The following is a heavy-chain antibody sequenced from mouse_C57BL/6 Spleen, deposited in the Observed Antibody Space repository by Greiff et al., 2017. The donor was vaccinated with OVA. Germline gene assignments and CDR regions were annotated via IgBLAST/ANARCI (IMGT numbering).Heavy chain of an antibody. V-gene: IGHV1-50*01. CDR3: ARQYYGSSLYYAMDY. J-gene: IGHJ4*01. CDR1: GYTFTSYW. Sequence: QVQLQQSGAELVKPGASVKLSCKASGYTFTSYWMQWVKQRPGQGLEWIGEIDPSDSYTNYNQKFKGKATLAVDTSSSTAYMQLSSLTSEDSAVYYCARQYYGSSLYYAMDYWGQGTSVTVSS. CDR2: IDPSDSYT. D-gene: IGHD1-1*01.